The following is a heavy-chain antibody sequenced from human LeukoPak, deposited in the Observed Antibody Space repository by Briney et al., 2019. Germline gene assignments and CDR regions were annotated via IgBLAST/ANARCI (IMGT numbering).Heavy chain of an antibody. D-gene: IGHD6-19*01. CDR1: GFTFSSYS. Sequence: PGGSLRLSCAASGFTFSSYSMNWVRQAPGKGLEWVSAVSGSGGSTYYADSVKGRFTISRDNSKNTLYLQMNSLRAEDTAVYYCAKIFVAATKWGAFDIWGQGTMVTVSS. CDR3: AKIFVAATKWGAFDI. V-gene: IGHV3-23*01. J-gene: IGHJ3*02. CDR2: VSGSGGST.